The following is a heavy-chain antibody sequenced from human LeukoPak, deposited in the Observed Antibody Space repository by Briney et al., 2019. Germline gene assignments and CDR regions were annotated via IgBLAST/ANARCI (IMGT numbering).Heavy chain of an antibody. Sequence: GGSLTLSCAASGFTFTGHTMTWLRQAPGKGLEWVSIIGGRDDRTYYAGSVQGRFTISRDNSKNILYLQMNSLRAEDTAVYYCPKDPNPFYDFWSGYKWGQGTLVTVSS. CDR2: IGGRDDRT. J-gene: IGHJ4*02. CDR1: GFTFTGHT. V-gene: IGHV3-23*01. CDR3: PKDPNPFYDFWSGYK. D-gene: IGHD3-3*01.